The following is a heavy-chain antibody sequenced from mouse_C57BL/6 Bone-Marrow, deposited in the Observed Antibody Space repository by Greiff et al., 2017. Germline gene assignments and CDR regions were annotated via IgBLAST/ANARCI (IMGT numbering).Heavy chain of an antibody. V-gene: IGHV5-15*04. Sequence: EVKLMESGGGLVQPGGSLKLSCAASGFTFSDYGMAWVRQAPRKGPEWVAFLSNLAYSIYYADTVTGRFTISRENAKNTLDLEMSSLRSEDTAMYYCARRPPYGPYAMDYWGQGTSVTVSA. J-gene: IGHJ4*01. CDR2: LSNLAYSI. CDR1: GFTFSDYG. D-gene: IGHD1-1*01. CDR3: ARRPPYGPYAMDY.